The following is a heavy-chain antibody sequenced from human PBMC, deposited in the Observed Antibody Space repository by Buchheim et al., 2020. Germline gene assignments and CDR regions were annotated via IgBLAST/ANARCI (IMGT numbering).Heavy chain of an antibody. V-gene: IGHV4-31*03. CDR1: GGSISSGGYY. D-gene: IGHD5-18*01. CDR3: ARLTRIDRYSYGSYYYYYGMDV. J-gene: IGHJ6*02. CDR2: IYYSGST. Sequence: QVQLQESGPGLVKPSQTLSLTCTVSGGSISSGGYYWSWIRQHPGKGLEWIGYIYYSGSTYYNPSLKSRVTISVDTSKNKFSLKLSSVAAADTAVYYCARLTRIDRYSYGSYYYYYGMDVWGQGTT.